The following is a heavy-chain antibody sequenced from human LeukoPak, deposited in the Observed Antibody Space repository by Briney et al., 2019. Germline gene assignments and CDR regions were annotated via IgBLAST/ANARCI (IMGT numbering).Heavy chain of an antibody. J-gene: IGHJ4*02. CDR1: GGTFTSYA. CDR3: ARDLQGSGWYY. V-gene: IGHV1-69*13. CDR2: IIPIFGTA. Sequence: GAPGKASCKASGGTFTSYAISWVRQAPGQGLEWREGIIPIFGTATYAQKSHGRVTITADESTSTAYMELSSLRSEDTAVYYCARDLQGSGWYYWGQGTLVTVSS. D-gene: IGHD6-19*01.